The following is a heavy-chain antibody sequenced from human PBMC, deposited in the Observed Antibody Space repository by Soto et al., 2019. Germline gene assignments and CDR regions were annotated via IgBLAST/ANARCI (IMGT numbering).Heavy chain of an antibody. V-gene: IGHV3-7*03. CDR3: ASDQARGGLRQYYYGMDV. Sequence: GGSLRLSCAASGFTFSNYWMSWVRQAPGKGLEWVANIKQDGSEKYYVDSLTGRFTISRDNAKNSLYLQMSSLRAEDTAVYYCASDQARGGLRQYYYGMDVWGQGTTVTVS. D-gene: IGHD5-12*01. CDR2: IKQDGSEK. J-gene: IGHJ6*02. CDR1: GFTFSNYW.